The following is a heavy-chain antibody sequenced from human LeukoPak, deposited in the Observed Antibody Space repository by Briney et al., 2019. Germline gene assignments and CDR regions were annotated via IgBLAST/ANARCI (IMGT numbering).Heavy chain of an antibody. V-gene: IGHV3-30-3*01. CDR3: ARPLERRLIHYFGL. Sequence: GGSLRLSCAASGFTFNKYAMHWVRQAPGKGLEWVAVVSYLGNDKFYADSVKGRFTISKDNSNNTVYLEINSLRSEDTGVYYCARPLERRLIHYFGLWGPGTLVTVSS. CDR1: GFTFNKYA. J-gene: IGHJ4*02. D-gene: IGHD6-25*01. CDR2: VSYLGNDK.